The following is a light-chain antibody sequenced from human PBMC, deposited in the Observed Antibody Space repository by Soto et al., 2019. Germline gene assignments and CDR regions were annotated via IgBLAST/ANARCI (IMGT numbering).Light chain of an antibody. CDR3: GTWDSSLTTFV. J-gene: IGLJ1*01. Sequence: QSVLTQPPSVSAAPGQKVTISCSGSSSDIGRNYVSWYKHLPRTAPKLLIYENCKRPSGIPDRFSGSKSGTSATLGITGLQTGDEADYYCGTWDSSLTTFVFGTGTKLTVL. V-gene: IGLV1-51*02. CDR2: ENC. CDR1: SSDIGRNY.